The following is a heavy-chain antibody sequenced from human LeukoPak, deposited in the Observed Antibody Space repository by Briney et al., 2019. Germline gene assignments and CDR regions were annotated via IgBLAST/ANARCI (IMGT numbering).Heavy chain of an antibody. J-gene: IGHJ3*02. Sequence: GGSLRLSCAASGFTFSSYGMHWVRQAPGKGLEWVSSIRCSSSYKYYADSVKGRFTISRDNAKNALYLQMNSLRAEDTAVYYWGRLGAAFFIWGQKTKVTVSS. CDR1: GFTFSSYG. CDR3: GRLGAAFFI. V-gene: IGHV3-21*01. CDR2: IRCSSSYK. D-gene: IGHD3-16*01.